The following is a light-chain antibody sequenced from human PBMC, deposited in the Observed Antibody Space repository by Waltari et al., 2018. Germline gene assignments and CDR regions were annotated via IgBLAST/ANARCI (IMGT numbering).Light chain of an antibody. V-gene: IGKV2-28*01. Sequence: IVMTQSPRPMTVTPGQPASNSCRSSQSLLQINGYNSWAWYLRKPGQSPQLLIYLGSNRASGVPDRFSGSGSGTDFTLKISRVEAEDVGIYYCMQALEIPITFGQGTRLEIK. CDR2: LGS. CDR3: MQALEIPIT. CDR1: QSLLQINGYNS. J-gene: IGKJ5*01.